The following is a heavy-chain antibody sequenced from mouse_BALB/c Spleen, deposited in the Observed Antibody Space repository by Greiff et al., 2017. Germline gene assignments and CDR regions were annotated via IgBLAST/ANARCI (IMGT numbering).Heavy chain of an antibody. J-gene: IGHJ2*01. V-gene: IGHV5-6-5*01. CDR3: ARGRIYYGYEDY. D-gene: IGHD2-2*01. CDR1: GFTFSSYA. Sequence: EVKVEESGGGLVKPGGSLKLSCAASGFTFSSYAMSWVRQTPEKRLEWVASISSGGSTYYPDSVKGRFTISRDNARNILYLQMSSLRSEDTAMYYCARGRIYYGYEDYWGQGTTLTVSS. CDR2: ISSGGST.